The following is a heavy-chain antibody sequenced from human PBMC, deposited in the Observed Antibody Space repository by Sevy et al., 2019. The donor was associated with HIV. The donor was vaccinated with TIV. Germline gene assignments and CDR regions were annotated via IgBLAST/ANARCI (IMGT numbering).Heavy chain of an antibody. CDR2: MTHDGNYK. J-gene: IGHJ4*02. CDR1: GFTFSDYD. D-gene: IGHD2-21*02. CDR3: ARLFCCGGDCYYLDY. V-gene: IGHV3-30*04. Sequence: EGSLRLSCAASGFTFSDYDMHWVRQAPGKALEWVAVMTHDGNYKNHADSVKVRFTISRDNFKNTLYLQMNSLRVEDTAVYFCARLFCCGGDCYYLDYWGQGAPVTVSS.